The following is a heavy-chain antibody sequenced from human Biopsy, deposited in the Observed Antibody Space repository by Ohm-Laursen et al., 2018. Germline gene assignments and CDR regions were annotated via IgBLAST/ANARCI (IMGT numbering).Heavy chain of an antibody. CDR1: GGSISSSTPYY. CDR2: IYNTETT. J-gene: IGHJ5*02. Sequence: SDTLSLTCPVSGGSISSSTPYYWAWLRQPPGKGLEWIGSIYNTETTFYNPSLKSRVTISVDTSTNQFSLKVSSVTAADTALYFCARHPTGFWFDPWGHGTLVTVSS. V-gene: IGHV4-39*01. CDR3: ARHPTGFWFDP.